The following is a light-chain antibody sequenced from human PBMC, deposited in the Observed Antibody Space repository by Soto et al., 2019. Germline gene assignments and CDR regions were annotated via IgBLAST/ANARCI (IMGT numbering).Light chain of an antibody. J-gene: IGLJ2*01. Sequence: SYELTQPPSVSVSPGQTASITCSGDKLGDKYVWWYQQKPGQSPVMVIYQDNKRPSGIPERFSGSNSGSTATLTISGTQPMDEADYYCQAWDSSTAVFGGGTKLTVL. CDR3: QAWDSSTAV. CDR1: KLGDKY. CDR2: QDN. V-gene: IGLV3-1*01.